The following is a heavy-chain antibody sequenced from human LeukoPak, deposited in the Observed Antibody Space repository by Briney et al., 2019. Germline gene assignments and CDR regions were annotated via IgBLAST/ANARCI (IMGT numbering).Heavy chain of an antibody. Sequence: SQTLSLTCAISGDSVSSNSAAWNWIRQSPSRGLEWLGRTYYRSKWYNDYAVSVKSRITINPDTSKNQFSLQLNSVTPEDTAVYYCARDGYSSGWRENGFDVWGQGTMVTVSS. J-gene: IGHJ3*01. CDR3: ARDGYSSGWRENGFDV. CDR1: GDSVSSNSAA. D-gene: IGHD6-19*01. CDR2: TYYRSKWYN. V-gene: IGHV6-1*01.